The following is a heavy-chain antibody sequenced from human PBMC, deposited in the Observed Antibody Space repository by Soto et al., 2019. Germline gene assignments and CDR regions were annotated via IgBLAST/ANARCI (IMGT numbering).Heavy chain of an antibody. D-gene: IGHD3-22*01. Sequence: SETLSLTCTVSGGSINSGDYSWTWIRQPPGKGLEWIGYIYHTGTTYYNMSLKSRVTISVDRSKNQFSLKVRSVTAADTAVYYSARGINYYDSSGDSWFDPWGQGTLVTVS. V-gene: IGHV4-30-2*01. J-gene: IGHJ5*02. CDR3: ARGINYYDSSGDSWFDP. CDR2: IYHTGTT. CDR1: GGSINSGDYS.